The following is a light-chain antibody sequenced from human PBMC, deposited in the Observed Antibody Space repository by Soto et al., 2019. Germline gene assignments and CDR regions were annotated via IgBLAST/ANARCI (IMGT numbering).Light chain of an antibody. Sequence: QSVLTQPPSVSGAPGQRVTISCTGSSSNIGPGYDVHWYQQLPGTAPKLLIYANKNRPAGVPDRFSASRSGTSASLAITGLQAEDEADYYCQSYDTSPSGYVFGAGTKLTVL. CDR3: QSYDTSPSGYV. CDR1: SSNIGPGYD. CDR2: ANK. J-gene: IGLJ1*01. V-gene: IGLV1-40*01.